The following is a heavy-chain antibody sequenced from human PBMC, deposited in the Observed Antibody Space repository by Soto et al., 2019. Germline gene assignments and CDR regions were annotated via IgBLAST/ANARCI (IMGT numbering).Heavy chain of an antibody. D-gene: IGHD5-12*01. Sequence: GSLRLSCAASGFTFSSYSMNWVRQAPGKGLEWVSYISSSSSTIYYADSVKGRFTISRDNAKNSLYLQMNSLRDEDTAVYYCARELRTNSGYDYTDYWGQGTLVTVSS. CDR2: ISSSSSTI. CDR3: ARELRTNSGYDYTDY. V-gene: IGHV3-48*02. J-gene: IGHJ4*02. CDR1: GFTFSSYS.